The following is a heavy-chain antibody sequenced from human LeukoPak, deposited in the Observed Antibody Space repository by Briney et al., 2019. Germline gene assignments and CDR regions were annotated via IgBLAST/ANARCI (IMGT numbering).Heavy chain of an antibody. Sequence: SETLSLTCTVSGGSISSHYWSWIRQPPGKGLEWIGEINHSGSTNYNPSLKSRVTISVDTSKNQFSLKLSSVTAADTAVYYCARFARGSWFDPWGQGTLVTVSS. CDR3: ARFARGSWFDP. CDR1: GGSISSHY. V-gene: IGHV4-34*01. J-gene: IGHJ5*02. D-gene: IGHD1-26*01. CDR2: INHSGST.